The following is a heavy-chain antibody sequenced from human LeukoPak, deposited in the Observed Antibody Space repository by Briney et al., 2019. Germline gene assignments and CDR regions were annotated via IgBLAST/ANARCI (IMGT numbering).Heavy chain of an antibody. D-gene: IGHD1/OR15-1a*01. CDR2: ISGDGGGDGGST. CDR3: TKEAGAAGATWNIDY. V-gene: IGHV3-23*01. Sequence: GGSLRLSCAASGFTFSTHGMSWVRQAPGKGLEWVSGISGDGGGDGGSTYYADSVKGRFTISRDNSKNTLYLQMNSLRAEDTAVYYCTKEAGAAGATWNIDYWGQGTLVTVSS. CDR1: GFTFSTHG. J-gene: IGHJ4*02.